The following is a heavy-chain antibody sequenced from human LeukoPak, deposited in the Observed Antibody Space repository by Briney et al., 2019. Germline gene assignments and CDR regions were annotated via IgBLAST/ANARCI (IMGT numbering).Heavy chain of an antibody. CDR2: ISYDGSNK. CDR1: GFTFSSYG. D-gene: IGHD6-13*01. V-gene: IGHV3-30*18. CDR3: AKDASIAAAVDY. J-gene: IGHJ4*02. Sequence: GGSLRLSCAASGFTFSSYGMHLVRRAPGKGLEWVAVISYDGSNKYYADSVKGRFTISRDNSKNTLYLQMNSLRAEDTAVYYCAKDASIAAAVDYWGQGTLVTVSS.